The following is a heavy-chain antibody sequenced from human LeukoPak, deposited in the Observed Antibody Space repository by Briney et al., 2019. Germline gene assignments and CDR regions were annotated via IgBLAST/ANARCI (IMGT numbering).Heavy chain of an antibody. D-gene: IGHD3-9*01. CDR1: GYTFTSYY. CDR3: ARGSRPVYNLLTGKRYFDY. V-gene: IGHV1-46*01. J-gene: IGHJ4*02. Sequence: ASVKVSCKASGYTFTSYYMHWVRQAPGQGLEWMGIINPSGGSTSYAQKFRGRLTMTRDMSTSTVYMELSSLRSEDTAVYYCARGSRPVYNLLTGKRYFDYWGQGTLLTVSS. CDR2: INPSGGST.